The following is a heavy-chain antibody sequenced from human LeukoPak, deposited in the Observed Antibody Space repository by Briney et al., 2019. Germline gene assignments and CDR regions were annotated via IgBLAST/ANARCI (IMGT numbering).Heavy chain of an antibody. CDR2: INPNSGGT. D-gene: IGHD2-15*01. CDR3: ARRGTGYCSGGSCYSANWFDP. J-gene: IGHJ5*02. V-gene: IGHV1-2*06. Sequence: ASVKVSCKASGYTFTGYYMHWVRQAPGQGLEWMGRINPNSGGTNYAQKFQGRVTMTRDTSISTAYMELSRLRSDDTAVYYCARRGTGYCSGGSCYSANWFDPWGQGTLVTVSS. CDR1: GYTFTGYY.